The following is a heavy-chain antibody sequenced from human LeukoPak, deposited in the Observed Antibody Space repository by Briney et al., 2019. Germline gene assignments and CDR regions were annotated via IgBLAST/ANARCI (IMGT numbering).Heavy chain of an antibody. CDR3: ASGSGDPYYFDY. V-gene: IGHV4-61*05. D-gene: IGHD6-19*01. Sequence: SETLSLTCTVSGGSISSSSYYWGWIRQPPGKGLEWIGYIYYSGSTNYNPSLKSRVTISVDTSKNQFSLKLSSVTAADTAVYYCASGSGDPYYFDYWGQGTLVTVSS. CDR1: GGSISSSSYY. CDR2: IYYSGST. J-gene: IGHJ4*02.